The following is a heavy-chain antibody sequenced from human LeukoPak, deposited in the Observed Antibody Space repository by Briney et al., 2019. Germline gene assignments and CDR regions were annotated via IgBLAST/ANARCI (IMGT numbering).Heavy chain of an antibody. CDR2: INHSGST. D-gene: IGHD3-16*02. V-gene: IGHV4-34*01. CDR1: GGSFSGYY. CDR3: ARGHFYDYIWGSYRPDALDI. J-gene: IGHJ3*02. Sequence: SETLSLTCAVYGGSFSGYYWSRIRQPPGKGLEWIGEINHSGSTNYNPSLKSRVTISVDTSKNQFSLKLSSVTAADTAVYYCARGHFYDYIWGSYRPDALDIWGQGTMVTVSS.